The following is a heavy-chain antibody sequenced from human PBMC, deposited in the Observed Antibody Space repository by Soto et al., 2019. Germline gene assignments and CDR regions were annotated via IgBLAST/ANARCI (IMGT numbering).Heavy chain of an antibody. CDR2: IDPSDSYT. J-gene: IGHJ6*02. CDR3: ARRDSSGLDDYYYGMDV. V-gene: IGHV5-10-1*01. D-gene: IGHD3-22*01. CDR1: GYSFTSYW. Sequence: GESLKISCKGPGYSFTSYWISWVREMRGKGLEWMGRIDPSDSYTNCSPSFQGHVTISADKSISTAYLQWSSLKASGTAMYYCARRDSSGLDDYYYGMDVWGQATTVTVSS.